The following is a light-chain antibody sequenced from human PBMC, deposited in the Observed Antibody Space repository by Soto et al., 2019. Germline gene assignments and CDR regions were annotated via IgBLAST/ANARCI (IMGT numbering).Light chain of an antibody. CDR1: SSDVGGYNY. Sequence: HSDLNQPASVSGSPGQSITISCTGTSSDVGGYNYVSWYQQHPGKAPKVLIYEDSNRPSRVSNRFSGSKSGNTAYLTISGLQAEDEADYYCSSYRGIGSLVFGTGSKVTGL. V-gene: IGLV2-14*01. CDR2: EDS. J-gene: IGLJ1*01. CDR3: SSYRGIGSLV.